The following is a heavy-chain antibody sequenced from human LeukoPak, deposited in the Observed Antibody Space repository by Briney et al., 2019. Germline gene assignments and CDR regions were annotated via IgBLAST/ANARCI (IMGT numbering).Heavy chain of an antibody. J-gene: IGHJ5*02. CDR2: INSDGSST. Sequence: PGGSLRLSCAASGFTFSSYWMHWVRQAPGKGLVWVSRINSDGSSTSYADSVKGRFTISRDNAKNTLYLQMNSLRAEDTAVYYCARDQRTRWEPRGFDPWGQGTLVTVSS. CDR1: GFTFSSYW. CDR3: ARDQRTRWEPRGFDP. D-gene: IGHD1-26*01. V-gene: IGHV3-74*01.